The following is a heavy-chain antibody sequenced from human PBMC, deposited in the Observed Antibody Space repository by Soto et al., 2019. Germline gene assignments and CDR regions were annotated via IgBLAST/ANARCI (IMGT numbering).Heavy chain of an antibody. CDR1: GGSIGIYY. V-gene: IGHV4-59*01. Sequence: QVQLQESGPGLVKPSETLSLTCTVSGGSIGIYYWSWIRQTPGKGLEWIGNIYYSGNTNYNPSLQSRVTRALDTSKREFSLTLKSVTAADPAVYYCERMEYSSAFVGYWGQGTLVTVAS. CDR3: ERMEYSSAFVGY. J-gene: IGHJ4*02. CDR2: IYYSGNT. D-gene: IGHD6-19*01.